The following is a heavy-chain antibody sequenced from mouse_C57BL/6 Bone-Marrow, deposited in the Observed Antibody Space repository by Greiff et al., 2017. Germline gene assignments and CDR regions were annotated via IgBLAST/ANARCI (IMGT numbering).Heavy chain of an antibody. J-gene: IGHJ1*03. V-gene: IGHV1-4*01. CDR2: INPSSGYT. CDR1: GYTFTSYT. CDR3: ARSYYGSSYSWYFDV. Sequence: VQLQQSGAELARPGASVKMSCKASGYTFTSYTMHWVKQRPGQGLEWIGYINPSSGYTKYNQKFKDKATLTADKSSSTAYMQLSSLTSEDSAVYYCARSYYGSSYSWYFDVWGTGTTVTVSS. D-gene: IGHD1-1*01.